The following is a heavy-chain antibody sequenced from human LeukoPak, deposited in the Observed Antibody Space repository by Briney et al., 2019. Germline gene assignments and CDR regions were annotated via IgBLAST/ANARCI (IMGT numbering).Heavy chain of an antibody. D-gene: IGHD6-19*01. CDR3: ARGGVAGTYYYYGMDV. V-gene: IGHV3-48*04. J-gene: IGHJ6*02. CDR2: ISSGSSTI. Sequence: GGSLRLSCAASGFTFSDYSMNWVRQAPGKGLEWVSYISSGSSTIYYADSVKGRFTISRDNARNSLYLQMNSLRAEDTAVYYCARGGVAGTYYYYGMDVWGQGTTVTVSS. CDR1: GFTFSDYS.